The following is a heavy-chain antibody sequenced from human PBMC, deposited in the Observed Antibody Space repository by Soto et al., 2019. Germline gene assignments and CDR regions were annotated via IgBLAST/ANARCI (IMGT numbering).Heavy chain of an antibody. V-gene: IGHV3-30*09. CDR2: ISYDGNNK. Sequence: QVQLVESGGGVVQPGRSLRLSCAASGFTFSPYAMHWVRQARGKGLEWVAVISYDGNNKNYADSVKGRLAISRDNSRNTLYLQMNSLRAEDTAVYYCARARLDTPALDYWGQGTLVTVSS. CDR3: ARARLDTPALDY. J-gene: IGHJ4*02. D-gene: IGHD2-2*01. CDR1: GFTFSPYA.